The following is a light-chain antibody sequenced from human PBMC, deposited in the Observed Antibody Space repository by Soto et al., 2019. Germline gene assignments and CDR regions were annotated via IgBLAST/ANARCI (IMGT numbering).Light chain of an antibody. CDR1: QTISSRY. J-gene: IGKJ1*01. V-gene: IGKV3-15*01. Sequence: EIVLTQSPGTLSLSPGEGATLSCRASQTISSRYLAWYQQKPGQAPRLLIYGASTRATGIPARFSGSGSGTEFTLTISSLQSEDFAVYYCQQYNNWPPGTFGQGTKVEIK. CDR2: GAS. CDR3: QQYNNWPPGT.